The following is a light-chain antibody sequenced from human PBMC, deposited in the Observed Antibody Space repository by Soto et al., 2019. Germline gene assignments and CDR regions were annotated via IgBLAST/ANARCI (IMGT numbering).Light chain of an antibody. CDR1: QSISGW. V-gene: IGKV1-5*01. CDR3: LEYNTYST. J-gene: IGKJ5*01. CDR2: DAS. Sequence: RASQSISGWLAWYQHKPGKVPKLLIYDASSLQSGVASGFSVGGSGTEFTVTIISLPSDDFATYYCLEYNTYSTVGQGTRLDIK.